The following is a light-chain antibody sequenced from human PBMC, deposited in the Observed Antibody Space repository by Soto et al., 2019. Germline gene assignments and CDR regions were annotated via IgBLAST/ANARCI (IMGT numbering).Light chain of an antibody. CDR3: QQYNNWWT. Sequence: EIVLTQSPATLSVSPGERATLSCRASQSVNRNLAWYQQKPGQAPRLLISAASTRATGIPARFSGSVSETEFTLTISSLQSEDFAVYYCQQYNNWWTFGQGTKVE. J-gene: IGKJ1*01. CDR1: QSVNRN. V-gene: IGKV3-15*01. CDR2: AAS.